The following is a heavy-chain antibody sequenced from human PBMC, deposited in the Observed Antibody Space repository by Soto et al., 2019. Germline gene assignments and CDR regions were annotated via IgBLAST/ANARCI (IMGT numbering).Heavy chain of an antibody. CDR1: GGTFSSYT. D-gene: IGHD2-2*01. J-gene: IGHJ6*02. CDR2: IIPILGIA. V-gene: IGHV1-69*08. CDR3: ARDSCSCTSCYHYYYGMEV. Sequence: QVQLVQSGAEVKKPGSSVKVSCKASGGTFSSYTISWVRQAPGQGLEWMGRIIPILGIANYAQKFQGRVTITADQSTSTAYMELSSLRSEDTAVYYGARDSCSCTSCYHYYYGMEVWGQGTTVNVSS.